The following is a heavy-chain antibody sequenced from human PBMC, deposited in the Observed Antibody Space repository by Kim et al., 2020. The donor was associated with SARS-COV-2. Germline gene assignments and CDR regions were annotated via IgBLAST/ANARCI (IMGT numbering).Heavy chain of an antibody. CDR3: AIAVAGLHINWFDP. V-gene: IGHV6-1*01. J-gene: IGHJ5*02. D-gene: IGHD6-19*01. Sequence: AVSVKSRITINPDTSKNQFSLQLNSVTPEDTAVYYCAIAVAGLHINWFDPWGQGTLVTVSS.